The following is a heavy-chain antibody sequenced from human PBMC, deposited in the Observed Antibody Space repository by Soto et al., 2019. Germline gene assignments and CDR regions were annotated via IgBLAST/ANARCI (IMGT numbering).Heavy chain of an antibody. CDR3: ARHKTSREIEPPQPWVAMDV. D-gene: IGHD1-7*01. CDR1: GGTFSSYA. J-gene: IGHJ6*02. V-gene: IGHV1-69*06. CDR2: IIPIFGTA. Sequence: SVKVSCKASGGTFSSYAISWVRQAPGQGLEWMGGIIPIFGTANYAQKFQGRVTITADKSTSTAYMELSSLRSEDTAVYYCARHKTSREIEPPQPWVAMDVWGQGTTVTVSS.